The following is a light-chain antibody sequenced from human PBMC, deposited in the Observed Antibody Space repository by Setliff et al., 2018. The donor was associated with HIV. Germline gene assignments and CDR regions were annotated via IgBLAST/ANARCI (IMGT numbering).Light chain of an antibody. CDR1: SSNFGAGYD. Sequence: QSALTQPPSVSGTPGQRVTISCTGSSSNFGAGYDVHWYQQLPGTAPKLLISGNNNRPSGVPDRFSGSKSGTSASLAITGLQAEDEADHYCQSYDSSLSAYVFGTGTKVTVL. V-gene: IGLV1-40*01. J-gene: IGLJ1*01. CDR3: QSYDSSLSAYV. CDR2: GNN.